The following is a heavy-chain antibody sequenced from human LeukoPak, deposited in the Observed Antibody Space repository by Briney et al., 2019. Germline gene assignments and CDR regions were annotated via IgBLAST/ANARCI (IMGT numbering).Heavy chain of an antibody. V-gene: IGHV1-24*01. Sequence: ASVKVSCKVSGYTLTELSMHWVRQAPGKGLEWMGGFDPEDGETIYAQKFQGRVTMTEDTSTDTAYMELSSLRSEDTAVYYCATGGHIAAAGTYYHYGMDVWGQGTTVTVSS. CDR3: ATGGHIAAAGTYYHYGMDV. CDR2: FDPEDGET. J-gene: IGHJ6*02. D-gene: IGHD6-13*01. CDR1: GYTLTELS.